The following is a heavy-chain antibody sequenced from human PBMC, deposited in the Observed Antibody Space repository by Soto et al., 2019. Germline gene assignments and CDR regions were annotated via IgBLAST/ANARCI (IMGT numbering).Heavy chain of an antibody. CDR2: FSAGGRA. CDR1: GFSINNYA. CDR3: AKESMPEHYGDTLFDY. J-gene: IGHJ4*02. D-gene: IGHD4-17*01. Sequence: VQLLESGGAFVQPGGSLRLSCAASGFSINNYAVSWVRQAPGEGLEWVSTFSAGGRAYYADSVRGRFSVARDRSQNTVDLQISVLRPEDSAVYYCAKESMPEHYGDTLFDYWGQGTRVTVSS. V-gene: IGHV3-23*01.